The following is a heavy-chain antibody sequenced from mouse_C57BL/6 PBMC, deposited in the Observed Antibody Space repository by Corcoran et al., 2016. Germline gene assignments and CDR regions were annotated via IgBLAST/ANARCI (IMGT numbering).Heavy chain of an antibody. D-gene: IGHD2-4*01. V-gene: IGHV9-3*01. CDR3: VRSGIYYDWFAY. Sequence: QIQLVQSGPELKKPGETVKISCKASGYTFTTYGMSWVKQAPGKGLKWMGWINTYSGVPTYADDFKGRFAFSLETSASTAYLQINNLKNEDTATYFCVRSGIYYDWFAYWGQGTLVTVSA. CDR2: INTYSGVP. CDR1: GYTFTTYG. J-gene: IGHJ3*01.